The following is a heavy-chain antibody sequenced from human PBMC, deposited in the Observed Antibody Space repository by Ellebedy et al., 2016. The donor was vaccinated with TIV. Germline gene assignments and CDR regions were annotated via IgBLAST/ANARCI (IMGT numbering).Heavy chain of an antibody. V-gene: IGHV4-34*01. D-gene: IGHD6-19*01. CDR2: INHSGST. CDR1: GGSLSSDY. CDR3: ARAFQYSSGWAFDY. J-gene: IGHJ4*02. Sequence: MPSETLSLTCAVHGGSLSSDYWSWIRQSPEKGLEWIGEINHSGSTSYNPSLKSRVSISVDTPKKQFSLKMSSVTAADTAVYYRARAFQYSSGWAFDYWGQGILVAVSS.